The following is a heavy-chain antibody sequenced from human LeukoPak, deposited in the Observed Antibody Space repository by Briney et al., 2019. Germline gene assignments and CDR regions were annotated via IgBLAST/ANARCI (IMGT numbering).Heavy chain of an antibody. J-gene: IGHJ4*02. CDR2: INPSGGST. CDR1: GYTFTSYY. V-gene: IGHV1-46*01. CDR3: ARAQADSGYGAYAAGY. D-gene: IGHD4-17*01. Sequence: GASVKVSCKASGYTFTSYYMHWVRQAPGQGLEWMGIINPSGGSTSYAQKFQGRVTMTRDTSTSTVYMELSSLRAEDTAVYYCARAQADSGYGAYAAGYWGPGTMVTVSS.